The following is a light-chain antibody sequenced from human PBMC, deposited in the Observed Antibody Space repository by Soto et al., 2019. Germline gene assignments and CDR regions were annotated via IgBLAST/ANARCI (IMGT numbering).Light chain of an antibody. J-gene: IGKJ2*01. CDR1: QSVSRSS. CDR2: GAS. Sequence: EFVLTQSPGTLSLSPGERATLSCRASQSVSRSSLAWYQQKPAQAPRLLIYGASTRATGIPDRFSGSGSGADFTLTISRLEPEDFAVYYCQQCGFSSMFTFGQGTKLEIK. V-gene: IGKV3-20*01. CDR3: QQCGFSSMFT.